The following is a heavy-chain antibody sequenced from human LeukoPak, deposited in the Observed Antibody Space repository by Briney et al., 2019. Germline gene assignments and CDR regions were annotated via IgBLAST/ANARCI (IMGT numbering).Heavy chain of an antibody. D-gene: IGHD3-22*01. CDR2: INPNSGGT. J-gene: IGHJ4*02. CDR1: GYTFTGYY. V-gene: IGHV1-2*02. Sequence: GASVKVSCKASGYTFTGYYMHWVRQAPGQGLEWMGWINPNSGGTNYAQKFQGRVTMTRDTSISTAYMELSRLRSDDTAVYYCARDLETYYYDSSGMDHWGQGTLVTVSS. CDR3: ARDLETYYYDSSGMDH.